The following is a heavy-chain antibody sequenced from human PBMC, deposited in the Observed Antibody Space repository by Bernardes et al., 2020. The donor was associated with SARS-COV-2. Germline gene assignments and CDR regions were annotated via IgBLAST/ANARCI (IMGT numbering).Heavy chain of an antibody. CDR2: VYFSCAT. CDR3: ARIDDVTGRDF. V-gene: IGHV4-4*07. Sequence: ETLSLTCTVSGDSLSGYQWSWIRQPAGKGLEWIVRVYFSCATNYNLSLKSRVTMSIDASKNQFSLEVTSVTAADTAVYYCARIDDVTGRDFWGQGTLVTVSS. J-gene: IGHJ4*02. CDR1: GDSLSGYQ. D-gene: IGHD3-9*01.